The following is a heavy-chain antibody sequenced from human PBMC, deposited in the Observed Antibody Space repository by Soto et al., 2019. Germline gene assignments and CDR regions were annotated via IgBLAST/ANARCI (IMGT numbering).Heavy chain of an antibody. CDR1: GFAFGNYA. CDR2: ISYDGSNK. CDR3: AKDRWFGESTYYFDY. J-gene: IGHJ4*02. Sequence: LRLSCVGTGFAFGNYAVTWVRQAPGKGLEWVAVISYDGSNKYYADSVKGRFTISRDNSKNTLYLQMNSLRAEDTAVYYCAKDRWFGESTYYFDYWGQGTLVTVSS. V-gene: IGHV3-30*18. D-gene: IGHD3-10*01.